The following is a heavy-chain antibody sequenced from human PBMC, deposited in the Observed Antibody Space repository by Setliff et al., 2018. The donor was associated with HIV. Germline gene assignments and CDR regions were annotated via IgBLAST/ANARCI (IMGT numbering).Heavy chain of an antibody. V-gene: IGHV1-2*06. Sequence: ASVKVSCKASGYTFTGYYMRWVRQAPGHRLEWMGRINPKSGGTNYAQKFQGRVTMTRDTSINTVYMELSRLRSDDTAVYYCASWGGSPDGYFYYYMDVWGKGTTVTVSS. D-gene: IGHD1-26*01. J-gene: IGHJ6*03. CDR3: ASWGGSPDGYFYYYMDV. CDR1: GYTFTGYY. CDR2: INPKSGGT.